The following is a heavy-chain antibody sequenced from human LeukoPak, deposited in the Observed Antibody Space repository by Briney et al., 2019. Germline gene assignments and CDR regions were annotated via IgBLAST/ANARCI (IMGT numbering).Heavy chain of an antibody. J-gene: IGHJ4*01. CDR1: GGSISSSSYY. D-gene: IGHD5-18*01. V-gene: IGHV4-39*01. CDR3: ARGRQLWGTSLFGY. CDR2: IYYSGST. Sequence: SETLSLTCTVSGGSISSSSYYWGWVRQPPGKGLEWIGSIYYSGSTYYNPSLKSRVTISVDTSKNQFSLKLSSVTAADTAVYYRARGRQLWGTSLFGYLGQGTLVTVSS.